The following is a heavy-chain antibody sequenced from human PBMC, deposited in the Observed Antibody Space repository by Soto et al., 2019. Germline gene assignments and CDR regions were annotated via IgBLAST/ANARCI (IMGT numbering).Heavy chain of an antibody. CDR2: IIPIFGTA. D-gene: IGHD3-3*01. J-gene: IGHJ6*02. Sequence: ASVKVSCKASGGTFSSYAISWVRQAPGRGLEWMGGIIPIFGTANYAQKFQGGVTITADESTSTAYMELSSLRSEDTAVYYCARNDFWSGYYTYYYYGMDVWGQGTTVTVSS. CDR3: ARNDFWSGYYTYYYYGMDV. V-gene: IGHV1-69*13. CDR1: GGTFSSYA.